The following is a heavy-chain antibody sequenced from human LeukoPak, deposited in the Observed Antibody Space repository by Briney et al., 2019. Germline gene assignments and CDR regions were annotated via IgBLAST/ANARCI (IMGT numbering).Heavy chain of an antibody. CDR3: AKGQAPNWGMFDY. J-gene: IGHJ4*02. D-gene: IGHD7-27*01. V-gene: IGHV3-23*01. Sequence: GGSLRLSCAASGFTFSSDPMSWGREAPGNGLEWVSAISGSGGSTYYADSVKGRFTSSRDNSKNTLYLQMNSLRAEDTAVYYCAKGQAPNWGMFDYWGQGTLVTVSS. CDR2: ISGSGGST. CDR1: GFTFSSDP.